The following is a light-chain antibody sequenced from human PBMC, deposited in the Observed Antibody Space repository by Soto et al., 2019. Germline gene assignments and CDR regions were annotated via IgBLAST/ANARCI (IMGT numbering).Light chain of an antibody. J-gene: IGLJ3*02. CDR1: SSNLGSGFD. Sequence: QSVLTQPPSVSGAPGQRVTISCTGSSSNLGSGFDVQWYQQLPGTAPKLLIYFNDQRPSGVPDRFSGSKSGTSASLAISGLQPDDEADYSCSAWDDSLSGPVFGGGTKLTVL. CDR3: SAWDDSLSGPV. CDR2: FND. V-gene: IGLV1-40*01.